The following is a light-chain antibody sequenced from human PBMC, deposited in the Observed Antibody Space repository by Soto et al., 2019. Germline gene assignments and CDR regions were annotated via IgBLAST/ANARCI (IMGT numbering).Light chain of an antibody. CDR2: GAS. CDR1: QSISTY. V-gene: IGKV1-39*01. J-gene: IGKJ1*01. CDR3: QQYHSSPTWT. Sequence: DIQMTQSPSSLSASVGDRVTITCRASQSISTYLSWYQQKPGKVPNLLIYGASSLQTGVPSRFSGSGSGTEFIFTISSLQPEDFATYYCQQYHSSPTWTFGQGTKVEIK.